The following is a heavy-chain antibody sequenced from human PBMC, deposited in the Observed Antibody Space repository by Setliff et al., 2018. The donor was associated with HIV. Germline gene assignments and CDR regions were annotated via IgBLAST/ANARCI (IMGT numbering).Heavy chain of an antibody. V-gene: IGHV4-61*09. Sequence: SETLSLTCTVSGGSISSGSYYWSWIRQPAGKGLEWIGHIYTSGSTNYNPSLKSRVTISVDTSKNQFSLKLSSVTAADTAVYYCARDAHEDYYYYMDVWGKGTTVTVSS. J-gene: IGHJ6*03. CDR3: ARDAHEDYYYYMDV. CDR1: GGSISSGSYY. CDR2: IYTSGST.